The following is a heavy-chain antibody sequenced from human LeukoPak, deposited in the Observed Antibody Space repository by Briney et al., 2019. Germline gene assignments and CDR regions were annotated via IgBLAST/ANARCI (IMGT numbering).Heavy chain of an antibody. J-gene: IGHJ4*02. CDR3: GTLLSNGPFDY. CDR1: GYTFTSYG. CDR2: ISAYNGNT. V-gene: IGHV1-18*01. Sequence: GASVKVSCKASGYTFTSYGISWVRQAPGQGLEWMGWISAYNGNTNYAQKLQGRVTMTTDTSTSTAYMELSGLGSDNTAVYYCGTLLSNGPFDYWGQGSLVTVSS.